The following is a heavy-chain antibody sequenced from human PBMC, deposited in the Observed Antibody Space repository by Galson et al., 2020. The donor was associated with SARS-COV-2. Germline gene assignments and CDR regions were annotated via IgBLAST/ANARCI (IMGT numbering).Heavy chain of an antibody. J-gene: IGHJ3*02. V-gene: IGHV5-51*01. Sequence: GESLKISCKGSGYSFTTYWIAWVRQMPGKGLEWMGIIYPGDSDTRYSPSFQGQVTISVDKSISTAYLQWSSLKASDTAMYYCARPLTSLLATDVFHIWGQGTMVTVSS. CDR3: ARPLTSLLATDVFHI. CDR2: IYPGDSDT. D-gene: IGHD2-8*02. CDR1: GYSFTTYW.